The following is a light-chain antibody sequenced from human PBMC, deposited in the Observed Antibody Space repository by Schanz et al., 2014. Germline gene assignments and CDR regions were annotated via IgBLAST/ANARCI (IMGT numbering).Light chain of an antibody. Sequence: QSALTQPASVSGSPGQSITISCTGTSSDVGGYNYVFWYQQHPGKAPKLMIYDVSNRPSGVSNRFSGSKSGNTASLTISGLQAEDEADYYCSSYTSSSKVFGGGTKLTVL. CDR2: DVS. CDR3: SSYTSSSKV. V-gene: IGLV2-14*01. J-gene: IGLJ2*01. CDR1: SSDVGGYNY.